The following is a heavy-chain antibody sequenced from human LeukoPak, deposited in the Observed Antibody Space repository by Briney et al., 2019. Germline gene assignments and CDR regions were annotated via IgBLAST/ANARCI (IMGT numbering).Heavy chain of an antibody. CDR2: INPNSGGT. CDR1: GYTFTGYY. Sequence: ASVKVSCKASGYTFTGYYMHWVRQAPGQGLEWMGWINPNSGGTNYAQKFQGRVTMTRDTSISTAYMELSRLRSDDTAVYYCARESGFVDTAMVLDYWGQGTLVTVSS. CDR3: ARESGFVDTAMVLDY. D-gene: IGHD5-18*01. J-gene: IGHJ4*02. V-gene: IGHV1-2*02.